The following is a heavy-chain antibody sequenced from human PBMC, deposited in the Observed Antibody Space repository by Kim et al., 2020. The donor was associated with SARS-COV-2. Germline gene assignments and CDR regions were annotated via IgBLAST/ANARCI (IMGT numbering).Heavy chain of an antibody. V-gene: IGHV6-1*01. D-gene: IGHD6-19*01. CDR3: AREAVAGYFDY. CDR2: N. Sequence: NDYAESVKSRITITPDTSKNQFSLQLNSVTPEDTAVYYCAREAVAGYFDYWGQGTLVTVSS. J-gene: IGHJ4*02.